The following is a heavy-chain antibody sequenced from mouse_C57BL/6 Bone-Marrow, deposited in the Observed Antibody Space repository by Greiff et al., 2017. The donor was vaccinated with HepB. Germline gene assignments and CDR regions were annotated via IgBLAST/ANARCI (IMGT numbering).Heavy chain of an antibody. D-gene: IGHD1-1*01. Sequence: EVQLQQSGPELVKPGASVKISCKASGYTFTDYYMNWVKQSHGKSLEWIGDINPNNGGTSYNQKFKGKATLTVDKSSSTAYMELRSLTSEDSAVYYCAREGVLLWYFDVWGTGTTVTVSS. V-gene: IGHV1-26*01. J-gene: IGHJ1*03. CDR1: GYTFTDYY. CDR2: INPNNGGT. CDR3: AREGVLLWYFDV.